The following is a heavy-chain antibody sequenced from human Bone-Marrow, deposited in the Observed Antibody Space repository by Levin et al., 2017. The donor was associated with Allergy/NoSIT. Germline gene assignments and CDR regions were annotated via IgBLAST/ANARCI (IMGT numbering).Heavy chain of an antibody. CDR3: ARDYTAMVFGFDY. CDR1: GFTFSSYW. D-gene: IGHD5-18*01. J-gene: IGHJ4*02. Sequence: GESLKISCAASGFTFSSYWMSWVRQAPGKGLEWVANIKQDGSEKYYVDSVKGRFTISRDNAKNSLYLQMNSLRAEDTAVYYCARDYTAMVFGFDYWGQGTLVTVSS. CDR2: IKQDGSEK. V-gene: IGHV3-7*01.